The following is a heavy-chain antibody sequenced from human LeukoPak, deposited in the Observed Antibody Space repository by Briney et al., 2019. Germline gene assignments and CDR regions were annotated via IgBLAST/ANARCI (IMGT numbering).Heavy chain of an antibody. CDR2: INPSAGDT. CDR3: TREGRVGVPFDY. J-gene: IGHJ4*02. CDR1: GYTFTDSY. V-gene: IGHV1-2*02. D-gene: IGHD2-15*01. Sequence: ASLKVSCKTSGYTFTDSYMHWVRQAPGQGLEWIGWINPSAGDTTYAQGFHGRVTMTRDTSISTAYMELNSLKLDDTAVYYCTREGRVGVPFDYWGQGTLVTVSS.